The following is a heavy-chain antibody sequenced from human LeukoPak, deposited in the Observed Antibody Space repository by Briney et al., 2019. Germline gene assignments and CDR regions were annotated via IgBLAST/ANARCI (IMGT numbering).Heavy chain of an antibody. Sequence: ASVKVSCKASGYTFTGYYVHWVRQAPGQGLEWMGWINPNSGGTNYAQKFQGRVTMTRDTSISTAYMELSRLRSDDTAVYYCAREGLRYFDWFAPYGMDVWGQGTTVTVSS. CDR1: GYTFTGYY. D-gene: IGHD3-9*01. CDR2: INPNSGGT. CDR3: AREGLRYFDWFAPYGMDV. J-gene: IGHJ6*02. V-gene: IGHV1-2*02.